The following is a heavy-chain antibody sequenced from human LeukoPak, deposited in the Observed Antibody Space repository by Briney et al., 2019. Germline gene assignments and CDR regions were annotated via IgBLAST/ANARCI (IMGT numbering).Heavy chain of an antibody. CDR1: RFTFSDYY. V-gene: IGHV3-11*01. Sequence: GGSLRLSCAASRFTFSDYYMTWIPQAPGKGLEWVSYISRSGSTTYYADSVKGRFTISRDNAKNSLYLQMNNLRAEDTAVYYCAGEWELRGGYYYGLDVWGQGTTVTVSS. J-gene: IGHJ6*02. CDR2: ISRSGSTT. CDR3: AGEWELRGGYYYGLDV. D-gene: IGHD1-26*01.